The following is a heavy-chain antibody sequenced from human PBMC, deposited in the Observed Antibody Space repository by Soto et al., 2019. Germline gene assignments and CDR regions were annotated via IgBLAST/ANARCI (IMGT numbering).Heavy chain of an antibody. J-gene: IGHJ3*02. V-gene: IGHV4-39*01. CDR2: IYYSGST. CDR1: GGSISSSSYY. Sequence: QLQLQESGPGLVKPSETLSLTCTVSGGSISSSSYYWGWIRQPPGKGLEWIGSIYYSGSTYYNPSLKSRVTISVDTSKNQFSLKLISVNAADTAVYYCARRRTILQQLVTFDIWGQGTMVTVSS. CDR3: ARRRTILQQLVTFDI. D-gene: IGHD6-13*01.